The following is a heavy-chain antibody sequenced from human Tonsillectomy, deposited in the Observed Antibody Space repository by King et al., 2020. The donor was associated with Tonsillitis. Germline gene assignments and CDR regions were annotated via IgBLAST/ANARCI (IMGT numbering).Heavy chain of an antibody. CDR2: ISWNSGTM. V-gene: IGHV3-9*01. CDR3: AKDTGHLGSDRTYFDY. J-gene: IGHJ4*02. D-gene: IGHD3-16*02. CDR1: GFTFDDYA. Sequence: VQLVESGGGLVQPGRSLRLSCAASGFTFDDYAMHWVRQAPGKGLEWVSYISWNSGTMNYADSVKGRFTISRDNAKNSMYLQMNSLRAEDTALYYCAKDTGHLGSDRTYFDYWGQGTLVTVSS.